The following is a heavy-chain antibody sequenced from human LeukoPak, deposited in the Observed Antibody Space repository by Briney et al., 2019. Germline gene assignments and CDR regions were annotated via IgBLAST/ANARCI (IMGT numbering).Heavy chain of an antibody. D-gene: IGHD3-9*01. CDR3: GRAEHDWGSDY. Sequence: QTLSLTCAISGDSVSGNRATWNWLRQSPSRGLEWLGRIYYRSKWYSDYAVSVKGRITINPDTSKNQFSLLLNSVTPEDTAVYFCGRAEHDWGSDYWGQGTLVTVSS. J-gene: IGHJ4*02. CDR1: GDSVSGNRAT. V-gene: IGHV6-1*01. CDR2: IYYRSKWYS.